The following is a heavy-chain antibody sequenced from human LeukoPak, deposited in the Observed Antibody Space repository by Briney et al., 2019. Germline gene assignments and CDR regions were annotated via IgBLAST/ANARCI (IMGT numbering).Heavy chain of an antibody. CDR2: INHSGST. J-gene: IGHJ4*02. CDR1: GGSFSGYY. V-gene: IGHV4-34*01. CDR3: ARDGQLHYFDY. Sequence: PSETLSLTCAVYGGSFSGYYWSWIRQPPGKGLEWIGEINHSGSTNYNPSLKSRVTISVDRSKNQFSLKLSSVTAADTAVYYCARDGQLHYFDYWGQGTLVTVSS. D-gene: IGHD4-23*01.